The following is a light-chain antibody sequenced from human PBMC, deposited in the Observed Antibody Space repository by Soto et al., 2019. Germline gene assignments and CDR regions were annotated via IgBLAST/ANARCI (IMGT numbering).Light chain of an antibody. CDR1: QSVGSN. Sequence: EIVMTQSPATLSVSPGERVTLSCRASQSVGSNLAWYQQKPGQAPRLLISGASTRATGVPARFSGSGSGTEFTLTISSLQSEDSAVYSCHQYNNWWTLGQGTKVEIK. CDR3: HQYNNWWT. CDR2: GAS. V-gene: IGKV3-15*01. J-gene: IGKJ1*01.